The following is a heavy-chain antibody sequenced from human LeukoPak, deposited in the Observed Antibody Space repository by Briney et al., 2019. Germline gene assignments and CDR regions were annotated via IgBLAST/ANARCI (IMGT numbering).Heavy chain of an antibody. CDR1: GFTFISYL. J-gene: IGHJ4*02. V-gene: IGHV3-7*01. CDR2: IKQDGSAK. Sequence: GGSLRLSRAAPGFTFISYLMSWVRQAPGKGREGVANIKQDGSAKNYVDAVKGRFTISRDNAKNSLYLQLNSLRAEDTAVYYCAGCAGNSCYFDYWGQGTLVIVS. D-gene: IGHD1-1*01. CDR3: AGCAGNSCYFDY.